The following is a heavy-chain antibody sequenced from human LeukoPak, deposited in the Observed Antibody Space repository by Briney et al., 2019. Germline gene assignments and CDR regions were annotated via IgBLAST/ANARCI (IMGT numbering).Heavy chain of an antibody. Sequence: PGGSLRLSCAASGFTFSSYAMSWVRQAPGKGLEYVSAISSKGGNTYHSDSVKARFTISRDNSKNTLYLQMSSLRTEDTAIYYCVKDPRSVPYGGQGTLVTVSS. CDR1: GFTFSSYA. CDR2: ISSKGGNT. CDR3: VKDPRSVPY. V-gene: IGHV3-64D*09. J-gene: IGHJ4*02.